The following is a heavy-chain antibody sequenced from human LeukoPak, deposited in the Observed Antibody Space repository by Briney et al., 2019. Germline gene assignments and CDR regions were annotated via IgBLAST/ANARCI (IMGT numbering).Heavy chain of an antibody. CDR2: INHSGST. Sequence: SETLSLTCAVYGGSFSGYYWSWIRQPPGKGLEWIGEINHSGSTNYNLSLKSRVTISVDTSKNQFSLKLSSVTAADTAVYYCARERFFGIRQFDYWGQGTLVTVSS. CDR1: GGSFSGYY. J-gene: IGHJ4*02. D-gene: IGHD3-3*01. CDR3: ARERFFGIRQFDY. V-gene: IGHV4-34*01.